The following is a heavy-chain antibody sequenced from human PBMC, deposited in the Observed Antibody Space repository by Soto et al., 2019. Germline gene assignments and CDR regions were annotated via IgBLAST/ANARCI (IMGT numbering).Heavy chain of an antibody. V-gene: IGHV4-34*01. Sequence: SETLSLTCAVDGGSVSGYYWTWIRQPPGKGLEWIGEINHSGNTNYNPSLESRVTISVDTSKNQLSLRLASMTAADTATYRCATGPGGEDNVVAVAAPGMYDYFNIWGQGTRVTVSS. CDR3: ATGPGGEDNVVAVAAPGMYDYFNI. D-gene: IGHD2-15*01. CDR2: INHSGNT. CDR1: GGSVSGYY. J-gene: IGHJ3*02.